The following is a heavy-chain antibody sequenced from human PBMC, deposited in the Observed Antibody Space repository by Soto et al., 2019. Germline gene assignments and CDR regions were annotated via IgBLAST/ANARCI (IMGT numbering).Heavy chain of an antibody. D-gene: IGHD5-18*01. CDR1: GYTFTSYA. V-gene: IGHV1-3*01. Sequence: ASVKVSCKASGYTFTSYAMHWVRQAPGQRLEWMGWINAGNGNTKYSQKFQGRVTITKHTSASTAYMELSSLRSEDTAVYYCARDLWDTAMAHIRYYYYGMDVWGQGTTVTVSS. CDR2: INAGNGNT. J-gene: IGHJ6*02. CDR3: ARDLWDTAMAHIRYYYYGMDV.